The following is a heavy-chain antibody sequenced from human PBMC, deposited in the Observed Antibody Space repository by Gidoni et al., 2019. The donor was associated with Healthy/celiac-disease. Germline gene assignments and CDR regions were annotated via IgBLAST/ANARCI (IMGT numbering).Heavy chain of an antibody. D-gene: IGHD3-10*01. CDR3: ARARNYYGSGLPGY. J-gene: IGHJ4*02. CDR2: LYYSGST. CDR1: GGSIRSGGYY. Sequence: QVQLQESGPGLVKPSQTLSLTCTVSGGSIRSGGYYWSWIRQHPGKGLEWIGYLYYSGSTYYNPSLKSRVTISVDTSKNQFSLKLSSVTAADTAVYYCARARNYYGSGLPGYWGQGTLVTVSS. V-gene: IGHV4-31*03.